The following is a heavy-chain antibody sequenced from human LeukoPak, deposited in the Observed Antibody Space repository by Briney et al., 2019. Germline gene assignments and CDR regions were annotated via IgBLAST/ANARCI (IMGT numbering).Heavy chain of an antibody. CDR1: GFTFSSYE. Sequence: GGSLRLSCAAPGFTFSSYEMNWVRQAPGKGLEWVSYISSSGSTIYYADSVKGRFTISRDNAKNPLYLQMNSLRAEDTAVYYCARDSDGHSYGYLDVWGKGTTVTVSS. V-gene: IGHV3-48*03. CDR3: ARDSDGHSYGYLDV. D-gene: IGHD5-18*01. J-gene: IGHJ6*04. CDR2: ISSSGSTI.